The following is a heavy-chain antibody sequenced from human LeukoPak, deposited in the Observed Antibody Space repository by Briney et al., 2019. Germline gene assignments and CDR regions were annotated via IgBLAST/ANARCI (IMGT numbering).Heavy chain of an antibody. V-gene: IGHV3-7*04. Sequence: PGGSLRLSCAASGFTFSTYWMSWVRQAPVRGLEWVANIKQDESEKYYVDSVKGRFTISRDNAESSLYLQLDSLRADDTAVYYCARARWLTSQLFFFDYWGQGTLVTVSS. J-gene: IGHJ4*02. CDR3: ARARWLTSQLFFFDY. D-gene: IGHD5-24*01. CDR2: IKQDESEK. CDR1: GFTFSTYW.